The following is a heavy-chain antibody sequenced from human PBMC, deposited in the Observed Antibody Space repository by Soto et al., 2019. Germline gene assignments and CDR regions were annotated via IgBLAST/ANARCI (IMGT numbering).Heavy chain of an antibody. J-gene: IGHJ6*02. CDR1: GGTFSSYA. D-gene: IGHD5-18*01. V-gene: IGHV1-69*13. CDR3: AMRVDTAMVIGDYYYYGMDA. Sequence: GASVKVSCKASGGTFSSYAISWVRQAPGQGLEWMGGIIPIFGTANYAQKFQGRVTITADESTSTAYMELSSLRSEDTAVYYCAMRVDTAMVIGDYYYYGMDAWGQGTTVTVSS. CDR2: IIPIFGTA.